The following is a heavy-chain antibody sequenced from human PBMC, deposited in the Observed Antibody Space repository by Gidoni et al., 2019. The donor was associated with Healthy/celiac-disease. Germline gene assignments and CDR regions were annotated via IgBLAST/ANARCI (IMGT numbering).Heavy chain of an antibody. CDR3: ARDLTDYDFWSGYYWGWGYYGMDV. Sequence: QVQLVESGGGVVQPGRSLRLSCAASGFTFSSYAMPWVRQAPGKGLEWVAVISYDGSNKYYADSLKGRFTISRDNSKNTLYLQMNSLRAEDTAVYYCARDLTDYDFWSGYYWGWGYYGMDVWGQGTTVTVSS. J-gene: IGHJ6*02. D-gene: IGHD3-3*01. CDR1: GFTFSSYA. CDR2: ISYDGSNK. V-gene: IGHV3-30-3*01.